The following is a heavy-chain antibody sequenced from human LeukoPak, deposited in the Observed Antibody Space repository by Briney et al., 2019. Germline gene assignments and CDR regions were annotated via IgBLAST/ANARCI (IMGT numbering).Heavy chain of an antibody. CDR1: GGSISSFY. J-gene: IGHJ5*02. CDR3: ARDWGRYSGYDYNWFDP. V-gene: IGHV4-59*01. D-gene: IGHD5-12*01. Sequence: PSETLSLTCTVPGGSISSFYWSWIRQPPGKGLEWIGNIYIIGSTPSNPFLKSRVTISVDTSKNHFSLKLTSVTAADTAVYYCARDWGRYSGYDYNWFDPWGQGTLVTVSS. CDR2: IYIIGST.